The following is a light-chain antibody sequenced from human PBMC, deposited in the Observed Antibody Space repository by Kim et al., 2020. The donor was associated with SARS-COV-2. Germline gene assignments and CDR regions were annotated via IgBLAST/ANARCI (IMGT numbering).Light chain of an antibody. Sequence: VGDRVTITCRASQSISSWLAWYQQKPGKAPKLLIYDASSLESGVPSRFSGSGSGTEFTLTISSLQPDDFATYYCQQYNSYSPTWTFGQGTKVDIK. J-gene: IGKJ1*01. V-gene: IGKV1-5*01. CDR2: DAS. CDR3: QQYNSYSPTWT. CDR1: QSISSW.